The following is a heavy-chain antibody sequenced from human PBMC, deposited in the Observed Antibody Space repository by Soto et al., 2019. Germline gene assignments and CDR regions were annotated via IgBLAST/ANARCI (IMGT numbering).Heavy chain of an antibody. CDR1: GVSLTSTGVG. J-gene: IGHJ4*02. D-gene: IGHD2-8*01. CDR3: AHRRGGPPNV. CDR2: IYWDDDI. V-gene: IGHV2-5*02. Sequence: QITLKESGPTLMKPTQTLTLTCTLSGVSLTSTGVGVDWIRQPPGKALEWLALIYWDDDIRYSPSLKNRRTITKDISKNQVVLTLTNIDPVDTATYYCAHRRGGPPNVWGQGSLVTVSS.